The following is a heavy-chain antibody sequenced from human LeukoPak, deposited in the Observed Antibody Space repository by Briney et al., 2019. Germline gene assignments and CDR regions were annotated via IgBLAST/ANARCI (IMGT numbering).Heavy chain of an antibody. D-gene: IGHD3-10*01. CDR2: IYTSGST. V-gene: IGHV4-4*07. CDR1: GGSISSYY. Sequence: PSETLSFTSTVSGGSISSYYWSWIRQPAGKGRKWIGRIYTSGSTNDNPSLKSRVTISVDTSKNQFSLKLSSVTAADTAVYYCARELLWFGELFYYFDYWGQGTLVTVSS. J-gene: IGHJ4*02. CDR3: ARELLWFGELFYYFDY.